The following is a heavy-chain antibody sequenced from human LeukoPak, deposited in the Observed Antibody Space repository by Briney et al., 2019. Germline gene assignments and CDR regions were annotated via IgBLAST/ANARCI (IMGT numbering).Heavy chain of an antibody. CDR2: IDPSGGHT. CDR3: ARDPVCCSGGTCSPSGGFDY. CDR1: GYTFTSYY. V-gene: IGHV1-46*01. Sequence: ASVKVSCKASGYTFTSYYMHWVRQAPGQGLEWMGIIDPSGGHTNYTQKFQGRVTMTRDMSTSTVYMELSSLRSEDTAVYYCARDPVCCSGGTCSPSGGFDYWGQGTLVTVSS. D-gene: IGHD2-15*01. J-gene: IGHJ4*02.